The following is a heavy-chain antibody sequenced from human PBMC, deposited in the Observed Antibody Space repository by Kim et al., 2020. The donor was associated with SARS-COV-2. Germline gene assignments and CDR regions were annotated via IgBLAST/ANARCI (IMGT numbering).Heavy chain of an antibody. J-gene: IGHJ6*02. CDR3: ARDRYYYGSGKYYYGMDV. V-gene: IGHV3-21*01. Sequence: GGSLRLSCAASGFTFSSYSMNWVRQAPGKGLEWVSSISSSSSYIYYADSVKGRFTISRDNAKNSLYLQMNSLRAEDTAVYYCARDRYYYGSGKYYYGMDVWGQGTTVTVSS. CDR1: GFTFSSYS. CDR2: ISSSSSYI. D-gene: IGHD3-10*01.